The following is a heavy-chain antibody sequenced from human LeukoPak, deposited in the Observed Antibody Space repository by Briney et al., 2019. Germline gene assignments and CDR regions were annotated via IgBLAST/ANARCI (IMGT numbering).Heavy chain of an antibody. CDR1: GGSFSGYY. J-gene: IGHJ6*03. Sequence: SETLSLTCAVYGGSFSGYYWSWIRQPPGKGLEWIGEINHSGSTNYNPSLKSRVTISVDTSKNQFSLKLSSVTAADTAVYYCASLGGNPILYYYYYIDVWGKGTTVTVSS. D-gene: IGHD4-23*01. V-gene: IGHV4-34*01. CDR2: INHSGST. CDR3: ASLGGNPILYYYYYIDV.